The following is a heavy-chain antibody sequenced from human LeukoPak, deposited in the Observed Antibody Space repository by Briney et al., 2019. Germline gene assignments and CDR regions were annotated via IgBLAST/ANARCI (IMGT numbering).Heavy chain of an antibody. CDR2: ISYDGSNK. V-gene: IGHV3-30*18. J-gene: IGHJ4*02. D-gene: IGHD2-21*02. CDR3: AKAGSYGGIVVVTAIGY. CDR1: GFTFSSYG. Sequence: GGSLRLSCAASGFTFSSYGMHWVRQAPGKGLEWVAVISYDGSNKYYADSVKGRFTISRDNYKNTLYLQMNSLRAEDTAVYYCAKAGSYGGIVVVTAIGYWGQGTLVTVSS.